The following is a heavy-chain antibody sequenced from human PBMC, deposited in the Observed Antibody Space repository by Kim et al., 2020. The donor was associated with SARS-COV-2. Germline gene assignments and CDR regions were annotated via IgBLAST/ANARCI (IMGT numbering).Heavy chain of an antibody. Sequence: GGSLRLSCAASGFTFSTYAMSWVRQAPGKGLQWVAGVSGSGDNTYYADSVKGRFTISRDNAKNTLFLQMNSLRVEDMAVYYCTRDGGGQLTNQDALDMWGQGTMVTVSS. J-gene: IGHJ3*02. V-gene: IGHV3-23*01. CDR2: VSGSGDNT. D-gene: IGHD1-1*01. CDR3: TRDGGGQLTNQDALDM. CDR1: GFTFSTYA.